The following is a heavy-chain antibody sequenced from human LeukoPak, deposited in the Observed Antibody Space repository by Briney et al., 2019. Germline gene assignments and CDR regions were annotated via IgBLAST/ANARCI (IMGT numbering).Heavy chain of an antibody. D-gene: IGHD1-14*01. J-gene: IGHJ4*02. CDR3: ARSITGTGWKYYFDH. Sequence: QPGRSLRLTCTTSGFTFEDYAMTWVRQAPGKGLEWVGFIRSKDFGRTTEYAASAKGRFTVSRDDSRGIAYLQMNSLKSEDTATYYCARSITGTGWKYYFDHWGQGTLMTVSS. V-gene: IGHV3-49*04. CDR2: IRSKDFGRTT. CDR1: GFTFEDYA.